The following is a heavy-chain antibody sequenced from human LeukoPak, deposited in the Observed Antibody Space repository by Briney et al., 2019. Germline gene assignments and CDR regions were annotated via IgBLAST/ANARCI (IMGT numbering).Heavy chain of an antibody. V-gene: IGHV4-4*07. Sequence: SETLSLTCAVSGGSLSSYYWSWIRQPAGKGLEWIGRIYTSGSTNYNPSLKSRVTMSVDTSKNQFSLKLSSVTAADTAVYYCARGSICSSTSCYLSASYYYYHMDVWGKGTTVTVSS. J-gene: IGHJ6*03. CDR2: IYTSGST. D-gene: IGHD2-2*01. CDR1: GGSLSSYY. CDR3: ARGSICSSTSCYLSASYYYYHMDV.